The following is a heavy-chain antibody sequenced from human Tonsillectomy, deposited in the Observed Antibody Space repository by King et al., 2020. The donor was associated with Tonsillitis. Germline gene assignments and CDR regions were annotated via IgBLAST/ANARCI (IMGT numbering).Heavy chain of an antibody. CDR2: ISAHNGNT. J-gene: IGHJ6*02. D-gene: IGHD4-11*01. Sequence: QLVQSGTAVKKPGASVKVSCKASGYTFTSHGITWVRQAPGQGLEWMGWISAHNGNTDFAQKLQGRVTMTTDTSTSTAHMELRSLRSDDTAVYYCARGPYCTETAYFYSMDVWGQGTTVTVSS. CDR1: GYTFTSHG. V-gene: IGHV1-18*04. CDR3: ARGPYCTETAYFYSMDV.